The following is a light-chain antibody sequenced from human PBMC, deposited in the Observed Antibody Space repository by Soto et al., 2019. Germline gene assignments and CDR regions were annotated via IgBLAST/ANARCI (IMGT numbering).Light chain of an antibody. J-gene: IGKJ1*01. CDR3: QQYNNWPPWT. Sequence: EIVMTQSPATLSVSPGERATLSCRASQSVSSNLAWYQQKPGQAPRLLIYGASTRATRIPASFSGSGSGTEFTLTISSLQSEDFAVYYCQQYNNWPPWTFGQGTKGDIK. CDR2: GAS. CDR1: QSVSSN. V-gene: IGKV3-15*01.